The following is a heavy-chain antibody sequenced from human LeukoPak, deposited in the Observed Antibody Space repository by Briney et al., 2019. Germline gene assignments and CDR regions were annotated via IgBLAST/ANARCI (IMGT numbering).Heavy chain of an antibody. CDR2: IYYSGST. Sequence: SETLSLTCTVSGGSISSSSYYWGWIRQPPGKGLEWIGSIYYSGSTYYNPSLKSRVTISVDTSKNQFSLKLSSVTAADTAVYYCARDRYHYYGSGSYPYYFDYWGQGTLVTVSS. V-gene: IGHV4-39*07. CDR3: ARDRYHYYGSGSYPYYFDY. J-gene: IGHJ4*02. D-gene: IGHD3-10*01. CDR1: GGSISSSSYY.